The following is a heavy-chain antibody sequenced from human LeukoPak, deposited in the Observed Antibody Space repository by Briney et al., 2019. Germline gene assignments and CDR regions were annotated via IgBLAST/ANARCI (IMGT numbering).Heavy chain of an antibody. CDR1: GYTFTGYY. D-gene: IGHD3-10*01. J-gene: IGHJ6*03. Sequence: ASVKVSCKASGYTFTGYYMHWVRQAPGQGLEWMGWINPNSGGTNYAQKFQGRVTMTRDTSISTAYMELSRLRSDDTAVYYCARDFHTPGVGYYMDAWGKGTTVTVSS. V-gene: IGHV1-2*02. CDR3: ARDFHTPGVGYYMDA. CDR2: INPNSGGT.